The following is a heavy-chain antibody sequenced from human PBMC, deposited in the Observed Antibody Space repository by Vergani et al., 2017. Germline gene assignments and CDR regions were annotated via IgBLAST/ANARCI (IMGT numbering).Heavy chain of an antibody. CDR3: TTKLTGYYDILTGYYIDQVLDAFDI. CDR1: GFTFSNAW. D-gene: IGHD3-9*01. V-gene: IGHV3-15*01. Sequence: EVQLVESGGGLVKPGGSLRLSCAASGFTFSNAWMSWVRQAPGKGLEWVGRIKSKTDGGTTDYAAPVKGRFTISRDDSKNTLYLQMNSLKTEDTAVYYCTTKLTGYYDILTGYYIDQVLDAFDIWGQGTMVTVSS. J-gene: IGHJ3*02. CDR2: IKSKTDGGTT.